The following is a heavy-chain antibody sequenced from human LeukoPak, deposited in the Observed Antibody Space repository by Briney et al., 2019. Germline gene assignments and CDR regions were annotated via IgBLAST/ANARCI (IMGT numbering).Heavy chain of an antibody. V-gene: IGHV4-30-2*01. J-gene: IGHJ3*02. D-gene: IGHD3-10*01. CDR3: RSGSRAFDI. CDR1: GGSVSSDDYF. Sequence: SETLSLTCTVSGGSVSSDDYFYNWIRQPPGKGLEWVGYIYPSESTYSNPSLKSRVTISVDTSKNQFSLKLSSVTAADTAVYYCRSGSRAFDIWGQGTMVTVSS. CDR2: IYPSEST.